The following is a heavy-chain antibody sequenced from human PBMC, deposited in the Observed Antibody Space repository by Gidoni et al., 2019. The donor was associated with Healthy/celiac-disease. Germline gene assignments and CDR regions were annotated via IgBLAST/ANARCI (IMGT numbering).Heavy chain of an antibody. Sequence: QLQLQESGPGLVKPSETLSLTCTVSGGSISSSSSYWGWIRQPPGKGLEWIGSIYYSGSTYYNPSLKSRVTISVDTSKNQFSLKLSSVTAADTAVYYCASPDRFVGDYGFDYWGQGTLVTVSS. D-gene: IGHD4-17*01. CDR3: ASPDRFVGDYGFDY. CDR1: GGSISSSSSY. J-gene: IGHJ4*02. CDR2: IYYSGST. V-gene: IGHV4-39*01.